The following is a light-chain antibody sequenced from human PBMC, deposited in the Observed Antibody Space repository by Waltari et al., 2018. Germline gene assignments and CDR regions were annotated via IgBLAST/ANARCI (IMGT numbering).Light chain of an antibody. J-gene: IGKJ3*01. Sequence: EVVLSQSPGSLSFSPGVRATLSCRASQSVSSSYLAWYQQKPGQAPRLLIYGASSRATGIPDRFSGSGSGTDFTLTISRLEPEDFAVYYCQQYGSSPFTFGPGTKVDIK. V-gene: IGKV3-20*01. CDR1: QSVSSSY. CDR3: QQYGSSPFT. CDR2: GAS.